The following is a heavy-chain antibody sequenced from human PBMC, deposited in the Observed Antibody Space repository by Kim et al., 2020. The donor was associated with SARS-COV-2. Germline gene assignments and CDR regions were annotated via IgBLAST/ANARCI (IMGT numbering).Heavy chain of an antibody. D-gene: IGHD2-15*01. CDR2: ISGSGGST. Sequence: GGSLRLSCAASGFTFSSYAMSWVRQAPGKGLEWVSAISGSGGSTYYADSVKGRFTISRDNSKNTLYLQMNSLRAEDTAVYYCAKSSLDIDVRMRLDAFDIWGQGTMVTVSS. CDR3: AKSSLDIDVRMRLDAFDI. J-gene: IGHJ3*02. CDR1: GFTFSSYA. V-gene: IGHV3-23*01.